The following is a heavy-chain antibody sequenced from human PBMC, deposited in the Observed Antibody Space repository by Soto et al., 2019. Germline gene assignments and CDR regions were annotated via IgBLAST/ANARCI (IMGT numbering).Heavy chain of an antibody. V-gene: IGHV4-59*01. D-gene: IGHD6-13*01. CDR3: ARDDGSSSSYYYYYGMDV. Sequence: PSETLSLTCTVSGGSISSYYWSWIRQPPGNGLEWIGYIYYSGSTNYNPSLKSRVTISVDTSKNQFSLKLSSVTAADTAVYYCARDDGSSSSYYYYYGMDVWGQGTTVTVSS. J-gene: IGHJ6*02. CDR2: IYYSGST. CDR1: GGSISSYY.